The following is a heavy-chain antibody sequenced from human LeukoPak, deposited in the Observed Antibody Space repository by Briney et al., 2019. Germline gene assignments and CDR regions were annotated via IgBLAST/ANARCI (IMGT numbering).Heavy chain of an antibody. J-gene: IGHJ4*02. Sequence: PSGTLSLTCAVSGGSISSSNWWSWVRQPPGKGLEWIGEIYHSGSTNYNPSLKSRVTISVDKSKNQFSLKLSSVTAADTAVYYCARRRSWNDRMATFDYWGQGTLVTVSS. V-gene: IGHV4-4*02. CDR1: GGSISSSNW. CDR2: IYHSGST. CDR3: ARRRSWNDRMATFDY. D-gene: IGHD1-1*01.